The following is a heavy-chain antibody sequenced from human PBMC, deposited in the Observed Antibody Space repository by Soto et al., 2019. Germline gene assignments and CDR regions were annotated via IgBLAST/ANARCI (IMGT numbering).Heavy chain of an antibody. V-gene: IGHV3-66*01. CDR3: AKDGLFGGGYYYYGMDV. J-gene: IGHJ6*02. Sequence: PGGSLRLSCAASGFTVSSKYMSWVRQAPGKGLEWVSLIQSGGTTYYADSVKGRFTISRDNSKNTLYLQMNSLRAEDTAVYYCAKDGLFGGGYYYYGMDVWGQGTTVTVSS. D-gene: IGHD3-3*01. CDR2: IQSGGTT. CDR1: GFTVSSKY.